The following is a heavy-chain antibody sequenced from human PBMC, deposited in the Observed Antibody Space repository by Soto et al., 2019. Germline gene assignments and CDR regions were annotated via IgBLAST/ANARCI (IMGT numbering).Heavy chain of an antibody. D-gene: IGHD3-22*01. V-gene: IGHV1-18*01. J-gene: IGHJ4*02. CDR3: GRAAYYYESSGYYPGDY. CDR2: ISACNGNT. Sequence: ASVKVSCKASGGTFSSYAISWVRQAPGQGLEWMGWISACNGNTNDAQKLQGRVTFTRDTSTSTAYMEPSSLRSEDTAVYYCGRAAYYYESSGYYPGDYWGQGTLVTVSS. CDR1: GGTFSSYA.